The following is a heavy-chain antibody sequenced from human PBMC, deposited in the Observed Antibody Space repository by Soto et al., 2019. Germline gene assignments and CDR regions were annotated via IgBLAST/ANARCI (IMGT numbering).Heavy chain of an antibody. Sequence: ASVKVSCKVSGYTLTELSMHWVRQAPGEGLEWMGGFDPEDGETIYAQKFQGRVTMTEDTSTDTAYMELSSLRSEDTAVYYCATAPAVAGTDWFDPWGQGTLVTVSS. CDR1: GYTLTELS. CDR3: ATAPAVAGTDWFDP. CDR2: FDPEDGET. J-gene: IGHJ5*02. D-gene: IGHD6-19*01. V-gene: IGHV1-24*01.